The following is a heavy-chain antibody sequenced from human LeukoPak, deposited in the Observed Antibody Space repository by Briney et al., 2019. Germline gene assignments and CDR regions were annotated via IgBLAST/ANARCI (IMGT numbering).Heavy chain of an antibody. Sequence: SETLSLTCTVSGDSLSSSTFYWGWIRQPPGKGLEWIGSIYNSGSTYYNPSLKSRLTISVDTSKNQFSLRLSSVTAADTAVYYCARDGVLTYYYGSGSYSSDYYGMDVWGQGTTVTVSS. V-gene: IGHV4-39*07. CDR2: IYNSGST. CDR1: GDSLSSSTFY. D-gene: IGHD3-10*01. CDR3: ARDGVLTYYYGSGSYSSDYYGMDV. J-gene: IGHJ6*02.